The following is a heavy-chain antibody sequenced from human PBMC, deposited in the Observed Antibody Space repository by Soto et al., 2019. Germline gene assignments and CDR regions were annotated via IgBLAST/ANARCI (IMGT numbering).Heavy chain of an antibody. CDR3: AKDVEWLEYFDY. D-gene: IGHD6-19*01. V-gene: IGHV3-30*18. J-gene: IGHJ4*02. CDR1: GFTFSSYG. Sequence: VQLVESGGGVVQPGRSLRLSCAASGFTFSSYGMHWVRQAPGKGLEWVAVISYDGSNKYYADSVKGRFTISRDNSKNTLYLQMNSLRAEDTAVYYCAKDVEWLEYFDYWGQGTLVTVSS. CDR2: ISYDGSNK.